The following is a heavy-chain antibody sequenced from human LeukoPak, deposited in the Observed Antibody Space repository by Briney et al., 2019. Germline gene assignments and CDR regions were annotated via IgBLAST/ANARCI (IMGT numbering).Heavy chain of an antibody. CDR2: ISSSGSTI. J-gene: IGHJ6*03. CDR1: GFTFRDYY. Sequence: GGPRRLSCAASGFTFRDYYMTWIPQAPGKGLEWVSYISSSGSTIYYADSVKGRLTISPDNAKNSLYLQMDRLRAEDTAVYYCARGGGYSYGRAYYYYYYMDVWGKGTTVTVSS. V-gene: IGHV3-11*04. CDR3: ARGGGYSYGRAYYYYYYMDV. D-gene: IGHD5-18*01.